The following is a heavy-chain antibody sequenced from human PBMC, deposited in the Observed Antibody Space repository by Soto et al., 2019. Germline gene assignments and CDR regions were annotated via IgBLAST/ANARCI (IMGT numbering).Heavy chain of an antibody. CDR3: ARGLGGSGSYSDY. J-gene: IGHJ4*02. CDR2: INAGNGNT. CDR1: GYTFTSYA. Sequence: QVQLVQSGAEAKKPGASVKVSCKASGYTFTSYAMHWVRQAPGQRLEWMGWINAGNGNTKYSQKFQGRVTITRDTSASTAYMELSRLRSEDTAVYYCARGLGGSGSYSDYWGQGTLVTVSS. D-gene: IGHD3-10*01. V-gene: IGHV1-3*01.